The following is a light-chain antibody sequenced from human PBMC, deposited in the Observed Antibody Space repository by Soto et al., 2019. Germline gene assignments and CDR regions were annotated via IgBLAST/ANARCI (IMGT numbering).Light chain of an antibody. CDR1: NSDVGGSNY. CDR3: SSYISSSTPHV. V-gene: IGLV2-14*01. J-gene: IGLJ1*01. Sequence: QSVLTQPASVSGSPGQSITISCSGTNSDVGGSNYVSWYQRYPGKAPKLMIYDVSNRPSGVSNRFSGSKSGNTASLTISGLQAEDEADYYCSSYISSSTPHVFGTGTKVTV. CDR2: DVS.